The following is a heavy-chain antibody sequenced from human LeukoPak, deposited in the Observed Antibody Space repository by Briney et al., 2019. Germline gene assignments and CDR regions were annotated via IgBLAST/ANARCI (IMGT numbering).Heavy chain of an antibody. CDR2: IFYSGST. V-gene: IGHV4-39*01. D-gene: IGHD3-10*01. CDR1: GGSISSSSYG. CDR3: ARQRFTMVRGINWFDP. J-gene: IGHJ5*02. Sequence: SETLSLTCTVSGGSISSSSYGSGWIRQPPGKGLERIGSIFYSGSTYYNPSLQSRVTISVDTSKTQSSLKLSSVTAAGTAVYYCARQRFTMVRGINWFDPWGQGTLVTVSS.